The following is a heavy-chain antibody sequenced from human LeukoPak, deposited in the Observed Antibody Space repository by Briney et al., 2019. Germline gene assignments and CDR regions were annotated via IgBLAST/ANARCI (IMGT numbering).Heavy chain of an antibody. V-gene: IGHV3-7*03. CDR1: GFTFSSYW. D-gene: IGHD3-22*01. Sequence: GGSLRLSCAASGFTFSSYWMSWVHQAPGKGLEWVANIKQDGSEKYYVDSVKGRFTISRDNAKNSLYLQMNSLRAEGTALYYCAKGANYYDSSYFDYWGQGTLVTVSS. CDR3: AKGANYYDSSYFDY. J-gene: IGHJ4*02. CDR2: IKQDGSEK.